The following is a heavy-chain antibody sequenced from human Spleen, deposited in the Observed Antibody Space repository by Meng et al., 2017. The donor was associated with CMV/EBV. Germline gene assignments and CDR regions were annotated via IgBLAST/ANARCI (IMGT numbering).Heavy chain of an antibody. V-gene: IGHV3-33*06. CDR2: IWYDGRNI. CDR1: GFAFSDYG. Sequence: GGSLRLSCAASGFAFSDYGMVWVRQAPGTGLEWVAVIWYDGRNIYYGDSVKGRFTISRDNSKNTLYLQTNSLRVEDTAVYYCAKVMSGGGTYAYYFDHWGQGTRVTVSS. D-gene: IGHD1-26*01. CDR3: AKVMSGGGTYAYYFDH. J-gene: IGHJ4*02.